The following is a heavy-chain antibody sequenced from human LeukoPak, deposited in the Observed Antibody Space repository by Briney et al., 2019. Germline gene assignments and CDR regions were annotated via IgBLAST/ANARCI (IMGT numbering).Heavy chain of an antibody. CDR3: ARDRSGVVTAYNWFDP. V-gene: IGHV3-33*01. D-gene: IGHD3-3*01. J-gene: IGHJ5*02. CDR2: IWYDGSNK. CDR1: GFTFSGYG. Sequence: GGSLRLSCAASGFTFSGYGMHWVRQAPGKGLEWVAVIWYDGSNKYYADSVKGRFTISRDNSKNTLYLQMNSLRAEDTAVYYCARDRSGVVTAYNWFDPWGQGTLVTVSS.